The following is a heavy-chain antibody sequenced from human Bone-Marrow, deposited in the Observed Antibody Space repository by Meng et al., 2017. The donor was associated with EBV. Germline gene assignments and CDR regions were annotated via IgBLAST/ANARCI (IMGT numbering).Heavy chain of an antibody. D-gene: IGHD1-26*01. CDR1: GGSISSSSYY. J-gene: IGHJ4*02. V-gene: IGHV4-39*07. Sequence: PQPSCPGSVMSTATMSLECTVSGGSISSSSYYWGWICQPAGKGLEWIGSIYYSGSTYYNPSLKSRVTISVEKSNNQFSLKLSSVTAADTAVYYCAGGESPRELLAGFDYWGQGTLVTVSS. CDR2: IYYSGST. CDR3: AGGESPRELLAGFDY.